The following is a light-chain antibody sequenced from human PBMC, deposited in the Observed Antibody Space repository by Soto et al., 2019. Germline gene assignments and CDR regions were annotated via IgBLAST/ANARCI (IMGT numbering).Light chain of an antibody. V-gene: IGLV2-14*01. J-gene: IGLJ1*01. CDR1: SNDFGGYNF. Sequence: QSALTQPASVSGSPGQSITISCTGTSNDFGGYNFVSWYQQHPGKAPKLMIYEVSNRPSGVSNRFSGSKSGNTASLTISGLQAEDEADYYCSSYTNSGPYVFGTGTAVTVI. CDR3: SSYTNSGPYV. CDR2: EVS.